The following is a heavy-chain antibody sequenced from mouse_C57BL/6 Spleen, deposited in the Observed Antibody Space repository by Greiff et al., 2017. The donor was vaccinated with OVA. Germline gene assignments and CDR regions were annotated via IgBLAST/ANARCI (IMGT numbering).Heavy chain of an antibody. CDR2: INPGSGGT. J-gene: IGHJ2*01. CDR3: ARGGVRPPYYFDY. Sequence: VKLQESGAELVRPGTSVKVSCKASGYAFTNYLIEWVKQRPGQGLEWIGVINPGSGGTNYNEKFKGKATLTADKSSSTAYMQLSSLTSEDSAVYFCARGGVRPPYYFDYWGQGTTLTVSS. CDR1: GYAFTNYL. D-gene: IGHD2-14*01. V-gene: IGHV1-54*01.